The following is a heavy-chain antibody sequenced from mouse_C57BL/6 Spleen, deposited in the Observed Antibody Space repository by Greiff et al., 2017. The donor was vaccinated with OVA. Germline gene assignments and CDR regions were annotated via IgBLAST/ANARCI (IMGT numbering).Heavy chain of an antibody. J-gene: IGHJ2*01. CDR1: GFTFSDYG. Sequence: EVQLQQSGGGLVKPGGSLKLSCAASGFTFSDYGMHWVRQAPEKGLEWVAYISSGSSTIYYADTVKGRFTISRDNAKNTLFLQMSSLRSEDTAMYYCARRIYGSSSYFDYWGQGTTLTVSS. CDR2: ISSGSSTI. D-gene: IGHD1-1*01. CDR3: ARRIYGSSSYFDY. V-gene: IGHV5-17*01.